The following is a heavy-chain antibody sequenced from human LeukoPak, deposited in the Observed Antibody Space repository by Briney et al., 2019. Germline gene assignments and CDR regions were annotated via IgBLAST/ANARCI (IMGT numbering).Heavy chain of an antibody. CDR1: GFTFSSYA. V-gene: IGHV3-64D*06. D-gene: IGHD6-13*01. Sequence: GGSLRLSCSASGFTFSSYAMHWVRQAPGKGLEYVSAISSNGGSTYYADSVKGRFTISRDNSKNTLYLQMSSLRAEDTAIYYCARDISSSWYDHWGQGTLVTVSS. CDR2: ISSNGGST. J-gene: IGHJ4*02. CDR3: ARDISSSWYDH.